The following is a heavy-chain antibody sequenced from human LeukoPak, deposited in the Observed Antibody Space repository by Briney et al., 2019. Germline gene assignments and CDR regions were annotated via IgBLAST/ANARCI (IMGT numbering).Heavy chain of an antibody. J-gene: IGHJ3*02. CDR2: FNPEDDET. D-gene: IGHD3-16*02. CDR3: ARPDSGSTFGGVIVRDDALDI. CDR1: GYTLSELS. Sequence: ASVKVSCKVSGYTLSELSMHWVRQAPGKGLEWMGDFNPEDDETIYAQKFQGRVTMTEDTSTDTAYMELSSLRSEDTAVYYCARPDSGSTFGGVIVRDDALDIWGQGTMVTVSS. V-gene: IGHV1-24*01.